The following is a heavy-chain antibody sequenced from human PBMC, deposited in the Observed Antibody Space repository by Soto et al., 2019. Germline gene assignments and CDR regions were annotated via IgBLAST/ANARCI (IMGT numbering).Heavy chain of an antibody. CDR3: AKAAYYDFWSGYYNPDY. V-gene: IGHV3-23*01. D-gene: IGHD3-3*01. Sequence: EVQLLESGGGLVQPGGSLRLACAASGFTFSSYAMSWVRQAPGKGLEWCSAIRGSGGSTYYADSVKGRFTISRDNSKNTLYLQMNSMSAEDTAVYYCAKAAYYDFWSGYYNPDYWCQGTLVTVSS. CDR2: IRGSGGST. CDR1: GFTFSSYA. J-gene: IGHJ4*02.